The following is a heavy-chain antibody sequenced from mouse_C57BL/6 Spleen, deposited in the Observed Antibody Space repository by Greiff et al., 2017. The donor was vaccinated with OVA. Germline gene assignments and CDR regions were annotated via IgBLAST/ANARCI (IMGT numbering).Heavy chain of an antibody. CDR2: IYPGSGST. J-gene: IGHJ2*01. CDR3: ARELHY. CDR1: GYTFTSYW. Sequence: QVQLKESGAELVKPGASVKMSCKASGYTFTSYWITWVKQRPGQGLEWIGDIYPGSGSTNYNEKFKGKATLTADKSSSTAYMELRSLSSEDSAVYVCARELHYWGQGTTLTVSS. V-gene: IGHV1-55*01.